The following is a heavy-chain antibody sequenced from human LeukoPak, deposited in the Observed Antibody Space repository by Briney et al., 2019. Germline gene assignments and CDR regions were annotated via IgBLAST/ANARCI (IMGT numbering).Heavy chain of an antibody. CDR3: ARSLRDHDAFDI. J-gene: IGHJ3*02. D-gene: IGHD4-17*01. CDR1: GFTFSSYD. Sequence: GRSLRLSCAASGFTFSSYDMHWVRQATGKGLEWVSAIGTAGDTYYPGSVKGRFTISRENAKNSLYLQMNSLRAGDTAVYYCARSLRDHDAFDIWGQGTMVTVSS. CDR2: IGTAGDT. V-gene: IGHV3-13*04.